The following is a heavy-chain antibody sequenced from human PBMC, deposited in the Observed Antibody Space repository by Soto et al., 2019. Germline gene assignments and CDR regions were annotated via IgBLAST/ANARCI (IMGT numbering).Heavy chain of an antibody. D-gene: IGHD4-17*01. CDR2: INHSGST. V-gene: IGHV4-34*01. J-gene: IGHJ5*02. Sequence: QVQLQQWGAGLLKPSETLSLTCAVYGGSFSGYYWSWIRQPPGKGLEWIGEINHSGSTNYNPSLKRRVTISVDASKNQFPLKLSSVTAADTVVYYCARGGGPTARYNWFDPWGQGTLVTVSS. CDR1: GGSFSGYY. CDR3: ARGGGPTARYNWFDP.